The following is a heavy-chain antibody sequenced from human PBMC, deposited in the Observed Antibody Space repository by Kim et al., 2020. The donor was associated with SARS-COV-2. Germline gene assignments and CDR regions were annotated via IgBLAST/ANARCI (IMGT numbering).Heavy chain of an antibody. J-gene: IGHJ3*02. D-gene: IGHD2-15*01. V-gene: IGHV4-31*03. CDR2: IYYSGST. CDR3: ARAQRTVVVVVAATVGAFDI. Sequence: SETLSLTFTVSGGSISSGGYYWSWIRQHPGKGLEWIGYIYYSGSTYYNPSLKSRVTISVDTSKNQFSLKLSSVTAADTAVYYCARAQRTVVVVVAATVGAFDIWGQGTMVTVSS. CDR1: GGSISSGGYY.